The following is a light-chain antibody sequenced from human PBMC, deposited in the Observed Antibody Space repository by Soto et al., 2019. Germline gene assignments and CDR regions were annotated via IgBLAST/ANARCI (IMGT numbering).Light chain of an antibody. CDR1: QSVSRTY. CDR2: GTS. V-gene: IGKV3-20*01. J-gene: IGKJ1*01. CDR3: QQYAGSPRT. Sequence: ELVLTQSPGTLSLSPGERATLSCRASQSVSRTYLVWYQQKRGQAPRLLIHGTSNRATGTPDRFSGSGSGTDFTLTISRLETEDLAVYYGQQYAGSPRTFGQWTKVEIK.